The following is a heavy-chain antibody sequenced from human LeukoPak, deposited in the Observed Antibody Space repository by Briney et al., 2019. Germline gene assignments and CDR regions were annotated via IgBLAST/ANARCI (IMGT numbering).Heavy chain of an antibody. Sequence: GGSLRLSCAASGLTFSSYAMHWVRQAPGKGLEWVAVISYDGSNKYYADSVKGRFTISRDNSKNALYLQMNSLRAEDTAVYYCARQNHSDYCFDYWGQGTLVTVSS. CDR3: ARQNHSDYCFDY. CDR2: ISYDGSNK. D-gene: IGHD1-14*01. CDR1: GLTFSSYA. V-gene: IGHV3-30*04. J-gene: IGHJ4*02.